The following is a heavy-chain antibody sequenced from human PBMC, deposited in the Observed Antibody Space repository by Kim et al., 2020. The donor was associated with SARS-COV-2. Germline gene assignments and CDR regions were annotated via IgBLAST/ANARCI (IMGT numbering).Heavy chain of an antibody. V-gene: IGHV3-43*01. CDR2: ITWDGGST. CDR1: GFIFDDHT. Sequence: GGSLRLSCAASGFIFDDHTMHWVRQAPGKGLEWVSLITWDGGSTYYADSVKGRFTISRDNSKNSLFLQMNSLRTEDTALYYCAKGSTVTTDYYYYGMDV. D-gene: IGHD4-4*01. J-gene: IGHJ6*01. CDR3: AKGSTVTTDYYYYGMDV.